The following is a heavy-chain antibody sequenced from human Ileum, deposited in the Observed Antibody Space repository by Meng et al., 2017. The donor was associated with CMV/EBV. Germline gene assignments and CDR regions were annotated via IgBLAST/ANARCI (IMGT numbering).Heavy chain of an antibody. J-gene: IGHJ4*02. CDR3: ARGKYYGGNSEQFDY. CDR1: GYTFTDSY. CDR2: INPNSGGT. D-gene: IGHD4-23*01. V-gene: IGHV1-2*02. Sequence: ASVKVSCEASGYTFTDSYIHWVRQAPGQGLEWMGWINPNSGGTNYAQKFRGRVTRTRETSISTVYMELSRLTSDDTAVYYCARGKYYGGNSEQFDYWGQGTLVTVSS.